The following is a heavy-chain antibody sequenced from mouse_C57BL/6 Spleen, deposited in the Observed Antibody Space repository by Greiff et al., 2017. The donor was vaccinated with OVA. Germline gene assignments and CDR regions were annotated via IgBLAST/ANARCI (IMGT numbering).Heavy chain of an antibody. CDR3: ARDYYGSSYLDY. D-gene: IGHD1-1*01. CDR1: GYAFSSYW. V-gene: IGHV1-80*01. J-gene: IGHJ2*01. Sequence: LVESGAELVKPGASVKISCKASGYAFSSYWMNWVKQRPGKGLEWIGQIYPGDGDTNYNGKFKGKATLTADKSSSTAYMQLSSLTSEDSAVYFCARDYYGSSYLDYWGQGTTLTVSS. CDR2: IYPGDGDT.